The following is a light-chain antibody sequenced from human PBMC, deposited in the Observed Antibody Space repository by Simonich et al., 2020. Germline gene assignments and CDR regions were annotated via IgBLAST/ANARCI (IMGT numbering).Light chain of an antibody. CDR3: YSAADNNLV. Sequence: SYELTQPSSVSVSPGQTARITCSGDVLAKKYARWFQQKPGQAPGLVIYKDSERPAGIPERFAGSSSGTTVTLTISGAHVEDEADYYCYSAADNNLVFGGGTKLTVL. V-gene: IGLV3-27*01. CDR2: KDS. J-gene: IGLJ3*02. CDR1: VLAKKY.